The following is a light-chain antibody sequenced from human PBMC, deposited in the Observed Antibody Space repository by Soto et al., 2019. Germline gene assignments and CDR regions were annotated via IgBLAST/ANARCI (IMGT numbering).Light chain of an antibody. V-gene: IGKV3-15*01. CDR3: QQYNNWPSWT. Sequence: IVMTQSPATLSVSPGERATLYCRASQSVSSNLAWYQQKPGQAPRLLIYGASTRATGIPARFSGSGSGTEFTLTISSLQSEDFAVYYCQQYNNWPSWTFGQGTKVEIK. CDR2: GAS. J-gene: IGKJ1*01. CDR1: QSVSSN.